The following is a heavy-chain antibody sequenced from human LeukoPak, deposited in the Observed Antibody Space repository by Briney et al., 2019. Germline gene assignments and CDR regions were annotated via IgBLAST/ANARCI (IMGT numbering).Heavy chain of an antibody. Sequence: GGSLRLSCAASGFNFNVYAMHWVRQTPGKGLEWVAFISYDGTNEYYAEAVKGRFTISRDNSKNTLYLQMNSLRAEDTAVYYCAKDIYCSGGSCYPTASGYWGQGTLVTVSS. J-gene: IGHJ4*02. V-gene: IGHV3-30*18. CDR1: GFNFNVYA. CDR3: AKDIYCSGGSCYPTASGY. D-gene: IGHD2-15*01. CDR2: ISYDGTNE.